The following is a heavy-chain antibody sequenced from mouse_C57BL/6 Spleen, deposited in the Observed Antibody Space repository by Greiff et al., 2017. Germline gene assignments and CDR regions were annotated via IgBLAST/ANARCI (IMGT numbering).Heavy chain of an antibody. J-gene: IGHJ4*01. Sequence: VQLQQPGTELVKPGASVKLSCKASGYTFTSYWMHWVKQRPGQGLEWIGNINPSNGGTKYNEKFKSKATLTVDKSSSTAYMQLSSLTSDDPAVYYCARDDYYSSSYVNAIDYWGQGTSVTVSS. CDR2: INPSNGGT. CDR1: GYTFTSYW. D-gene: IGHD1-1*01. CDR3: ARDDYYSSSYVNAIDY. V-gene: IGHV1-53*01.